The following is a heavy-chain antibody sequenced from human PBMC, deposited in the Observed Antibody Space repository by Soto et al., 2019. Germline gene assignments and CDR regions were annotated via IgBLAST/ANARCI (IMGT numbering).Heavy chain of an antibody. CDR2: ISGSGGST. CDR3: AKDPRELPENNGGYVAAYAFDF. CDR1: GFTFSSYA. V-gene: IGHV3-23*01. J-gene: IGHJ4*02. Sequence: GGSLRLSCAASGFTFSSYAMSWVRQAPGKGLEWVSAISGSGGSTYYADSVKGRFTISRDNSKNTLYLQMNSLRAEDTAVYYCAKDPRELPENNGGYVAAYAFDFWGQGTLVTVSS. D-gene: IGHD5-12*01.